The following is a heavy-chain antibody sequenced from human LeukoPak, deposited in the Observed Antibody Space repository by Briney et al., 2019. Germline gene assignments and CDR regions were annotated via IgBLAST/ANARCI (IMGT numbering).Heavy chain of an antibody. V-gene: IGHV1-69*05. CDR2: IIPIFGTA. Sequence: SVKVSCKASGGTFSSYAISWVRQAPGQGLEWMGGIIPIFGTANYAQKFQGRVTITTDESTSTAYMELSSLRSEDTAVYYCARDRGDFWSGYPAGFDYWGQGTLITVSS. D-gene: IGHD3-3*01. CDR3: ARDRGDFWSGYPAGFDY. J-gene: IGHJ4*02. CDR1: GGTFSSYA.